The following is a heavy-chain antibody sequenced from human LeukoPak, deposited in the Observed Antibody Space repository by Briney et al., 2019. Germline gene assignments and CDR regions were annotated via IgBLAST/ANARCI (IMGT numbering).Heavy chain of an antibody. CDR2: INHSGST. CDR1: GGSFSGYY. J-gene: IGHJ4*02. Sequence: PSETLSLTCAVYGGSFSGYYWNWIRQPPGKGLECIGEINHSGSTNYNPSLKSRVTISVDTSKNQFSLKLSSVTAADTAVYYCAREDYWGQGTLVTVSS. CDR3: AREDY. V-gene: IGHV4-34*01.